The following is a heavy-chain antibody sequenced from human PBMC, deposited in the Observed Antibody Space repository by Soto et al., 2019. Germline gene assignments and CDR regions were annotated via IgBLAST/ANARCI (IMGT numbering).Heavy chain of an antibody. CDR2: ISAYKGNT. D-gene: IGHD6-13*01. CDR3: ARDAYSSLIDS. Sequence: QVQLVQSGAEVKKPGASVKVSCKASGYTFTSYGISWVRQAPGQGLEWMGWISAYKGNTNNAQKLQGRVTMTTDTSTSTASTALRSRRPHDTAVYYCARDAYSSLIDSWGQGPLVTVSS. V-gene: IGHV1-18*01. CDR1: GYTFTSYG. J-gene: IGHJ4*02.